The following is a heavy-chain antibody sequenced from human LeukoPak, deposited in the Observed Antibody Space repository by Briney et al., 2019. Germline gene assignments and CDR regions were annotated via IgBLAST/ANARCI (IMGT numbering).Heavy chain of an antibody. CDR3: AKGRVTMVRGVLGPYDY. CDR2: IKQDGSEK. Sequence: GGSLRLSCAASGFTFNRYWMSWVRQAPGKGLEWVANIKQDGSEKYYVDSVKGRFTISRDNSKNTLYLQMNSLRAEDTAVYYCAKGRVTMVRGVLGPYDYWGQGTLVTVSS. CDR1: GFTFNRYW. V-gene: IGHV3-7*03. D-gene: IGHD3-10*01. J-gene: IGHJ4*02.